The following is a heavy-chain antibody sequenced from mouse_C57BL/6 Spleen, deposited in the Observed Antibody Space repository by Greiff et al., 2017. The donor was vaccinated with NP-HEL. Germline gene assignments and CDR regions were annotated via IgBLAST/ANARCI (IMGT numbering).Heavy chain of an antibody. Sequence: QVQLQQSGPELVKPGASVEISCKASGYSFTSYYIHWVKQRPGQGLEWIGWIYPGSGNTKYNEKFKGKATLTADTSSSTAYMQLSSLTSEDSAVYYCAGPYDYDVAWFAYWGQGTLVTVSA. V-gene: IGHV1-66*01. CDR3: AGPYDYDVAWFAY. CDR1: GYSFTSYY. D-gene: IGHD2-4*01. J-gene: IGHJ3*01. CDR2: IYPGSGNT.